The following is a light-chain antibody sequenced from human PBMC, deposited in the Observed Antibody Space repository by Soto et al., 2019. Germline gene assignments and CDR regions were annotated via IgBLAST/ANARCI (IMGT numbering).Light chain of an antibody. J-gene: IGKJ4*01. CDR2: GAS. Sequence: EIVLTQSPGTLSLSPGERVTLSCRASQSVSSSFLAWYQQKPGQAPRLLIYGASSRATGIPDRFSGSGSGTDFTLTISRLEPEDFAVYYCQQYGSSPFAFGGGTKVETK. V-gene: IGKV3-20*01. CDR1: QSVSSSF. CDR3: QQYGSSPFA.